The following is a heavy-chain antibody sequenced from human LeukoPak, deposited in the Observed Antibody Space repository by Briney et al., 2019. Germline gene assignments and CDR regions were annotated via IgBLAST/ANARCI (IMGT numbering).Heavy chain of an antibody. Sequence: PGGSLRLSCAASGFTFSSYSMNWVRQAPGKGLEWVSSISSSSYIYYADSVKGRFTISRDNAKNSLYLQMNSLGAEDTAVYYCARARQWRYSYGYWEPYYFDYWGQGTLVTVSS. CDR2: ISSSSYI. D-gene: IGHD5-18*01. V-gene: IGHV3-21*01. CDR1: GFTFSSYS. CDR3: ARARQWRYSYGYWEPYYFDY. J-gene: IGHJ4*02.